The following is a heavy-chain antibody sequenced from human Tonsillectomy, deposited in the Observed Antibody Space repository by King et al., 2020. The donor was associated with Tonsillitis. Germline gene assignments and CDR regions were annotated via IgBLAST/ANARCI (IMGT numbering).Heavy chain of an antibody. Sequence: QLVQSGGGVVQPGRSLRLSCAASGFTFSTYAIHWVRQAPGKGLEWVAVISYDGTIKYYADSVKGRFTISRDNSKNTLYLQMNSLRTEDTAVYYCAKEEVAFDYWGQGTLVTVSS. CDR2: ISYDGTIK. CDR1: GFTFSTYA. V-gene: IGHV3-30*18. CDR3: AKEEVAFDY. J-gene: IGHJ4*02.